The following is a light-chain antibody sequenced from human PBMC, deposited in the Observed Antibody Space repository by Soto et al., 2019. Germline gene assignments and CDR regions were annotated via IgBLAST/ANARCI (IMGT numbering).Light chain of an antibody. CDR3: QQRQYWPPIT. J-gene: IGKJ5*01. CDR2: DAS. Sequence: SPATLSLSPGERATLSCRASLNVNSYLAWYQQKPGQAPRLLIYDASNRAADIPARFSGSGSGTDFTLTISSLEPEDFAIYYCQQRQYWPPITFGQGTRLEIK. V-gene: IGKV3-11*01. CDR1: LNVNSY.